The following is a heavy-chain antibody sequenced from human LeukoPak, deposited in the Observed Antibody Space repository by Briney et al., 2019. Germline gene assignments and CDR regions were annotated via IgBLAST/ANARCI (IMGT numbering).Heavy chain of an antibody. V-gene: IGHV1-18*01. CDR1: GYTFTSYG. CDR2: ISAYNGNT. CDR3: ARVWGFGRAAAGQRNNWFDP. Sequence: ASVKVSCKASGYTFTSYGISWVRQAPGQGLEWMGWISAYNGNTNYAQKLQGRVTMTTDTSTSTAYMGLRSLRSDDTALYYCARVWGFGRAAAGQRNNWFDPWGQGTLVTVSS. J-gene: IGHJ5*02. D-gene: IGHD6-13*01.